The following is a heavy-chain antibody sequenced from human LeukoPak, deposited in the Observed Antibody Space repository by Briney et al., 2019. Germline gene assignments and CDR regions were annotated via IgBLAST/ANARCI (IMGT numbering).Heavy chain of an antibody. CDR3: ARVPGDDFWSGYDGVYYFDY. Sequence: KPSETLSLTCGVSGASVSSIGYSWSWIRQPPGRGLEWIGYIYQSGSASYNPSLQSRVTISIDKSKNQFSLNLNSVTAADTAVYYCARVPGDDFWSGYDGVYYFDYWGQGTLVTVSS. CDR1: GASVSSIGYS. V-gene: IGHV4-30-2*01. CDR2: IYQSGSA. D-gene: IGHD3-3*01. J-gene: IGHJ4*02.